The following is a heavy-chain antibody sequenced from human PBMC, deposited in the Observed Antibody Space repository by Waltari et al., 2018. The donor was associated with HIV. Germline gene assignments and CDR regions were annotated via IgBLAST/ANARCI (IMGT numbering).Heavy chain of an antibody. CDR1: DYCFSRLG. D-gene: IGHD6-19*01. CDR2: ISAYNGNT. Sequence: VQLVQSGAEVKKPGASVKVSCQASDYCFSRLGLTWVRQAPGQGREWMGWISAYNGNTNYAQKLQGRVTMTTDTSTSTAYMELRSLRSDDTAVYYCASYSSGWPYYYGMDVWGQGTTVTVSS. J-gene: IGHJ6*02. CDR3: ASYSSGWPYYYGMDV. V-gene: IGHV1-18*01.